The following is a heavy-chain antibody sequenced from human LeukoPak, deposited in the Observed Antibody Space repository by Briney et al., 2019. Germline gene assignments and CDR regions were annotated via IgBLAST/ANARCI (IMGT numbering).Heavy chain of an antibody. Sequence: GGSLRLSCAASGFTFSSYGMHWVRQAPGKGLEWAAVIWYDGSNKYYADSAKGRFTISRDNSKNTLYLQMNSLRAEDTAVYYCARDAVTTHFDYWGQGTLVTVSS. V-gene: IGHV3-33*01. D-gene: IGHD4-11*01. CDR1: GFTFSSYG. CDR3: ARDAVTTHFDY. CDR2: IWYDGSNK. J-gene: IGHJ4*02.